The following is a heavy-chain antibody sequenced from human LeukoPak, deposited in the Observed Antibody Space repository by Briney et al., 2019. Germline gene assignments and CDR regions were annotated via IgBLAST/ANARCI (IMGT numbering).Heavy chain of an antibody. D-gene: IGHD1-26*01. CDR3: ASVPGSGH. CDR2: IRSDGSNK. V-gene: IGHV3-30*02. CDR1: GFSFSSYG. J-gene: IGHJ4*02. Sequence: GGSLRLSCAGSGFSFSSYGMHWVRQAPGKGLEWMAFIRSDGSNKYYADSVKGRFTISRDNAKNSLYLQMNSLRAEDTAVYYCASVPGSGHWGQGTLVTVSS.